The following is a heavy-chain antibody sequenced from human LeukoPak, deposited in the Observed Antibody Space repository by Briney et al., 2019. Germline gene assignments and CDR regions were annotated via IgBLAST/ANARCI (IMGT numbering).Heavy chain of an antibody. J-gene: IGHJ1*01. Sequence: GGSLRLSCAASGFTFSSYSMNWVRQAPGKGLEWVSSISSSSSYIYYADSVKGRFTISRDNAKNSLYLQMNSLRAEDTAVYYCAKEAPVAATVEYFQHWGQGTLVTVSS. D-gene: IGHD2-15*01. CDR3: AKEAPVAATVEYFQH. CDR1: GFTFSSYS. CDR2: ISSSSSYI. V-gene: IGHV3-21*01.